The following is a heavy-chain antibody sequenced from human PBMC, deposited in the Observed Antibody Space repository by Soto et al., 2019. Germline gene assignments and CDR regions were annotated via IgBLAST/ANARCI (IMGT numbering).Heavy chain of an antibody. J-gene: IGHJ6*02. V-gene: IGHV3-33*01. Sequence: GGSLRLSCAASGFTFSSYGMHWVRQAPGKGLEWVAVIWYDGSNKYYADSVKGRFTISRDNSKNTLYLQMNSLRAEDTAVYYCARDPSSSSWYSLYYYGMAVWGQGTTVTVSS. CDR2: IWYDGSNK. D-gene: IGHD6-13*01. CDR3: ARDPSSSSWYSLYYYGMAV. CDR1: GFTFSSYG.